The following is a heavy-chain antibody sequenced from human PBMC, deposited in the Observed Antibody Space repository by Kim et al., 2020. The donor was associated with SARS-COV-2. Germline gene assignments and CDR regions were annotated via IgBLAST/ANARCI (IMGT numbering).Heavy chain of an antibody. V-gene: IGHV4-34*01. CDR3: AKHDARYCSGGNCWYFDY. CDR2: INHIGST. J-gene: IGHJ4*02. Sequence: SETLSLTCAVYGGSFSDYYWTWIRQPPGKGLEWIGEINHIGSTKHNPSLKSRVTMSVDTSKNQLSLKLTFVTAADTAVYYCAKHDARYCSGGNCWYFDYWGQGTLFTVSS. CDR1: GGSFSDYY. D-gene: IGHD2-15*01.